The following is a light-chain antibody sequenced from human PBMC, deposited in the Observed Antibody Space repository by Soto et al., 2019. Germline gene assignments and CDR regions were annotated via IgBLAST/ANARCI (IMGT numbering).Light chain of an antibody. CDR3: CSYAASSTYV. Sequence: QPALTQPASVSGSPGHSITISCTGTSSDVGNYNLVSWYQQHPGKAPKLMIYEDSKRPSGVSNRFSGSKSGNTASLTISGLQAEDEADYYCCSYAASSTYVFGTGTKVTVL. J-gene: IGLJ1*01. CDR1: SSDVGNYNL. V-gene: IGLV2-23*01. CDR2: EDS.